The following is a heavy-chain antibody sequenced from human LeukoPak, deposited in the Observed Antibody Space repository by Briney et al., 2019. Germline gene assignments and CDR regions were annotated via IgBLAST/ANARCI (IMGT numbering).Heavy chain of an antibody. CDR3: ARDNSCDY. CDR2: INPNTGGT. D-gene: IGHD2-2*01. V-gene: IGHV1-2*02. CDR1: EYTFTGYY. Sequence: ASVKVSCKASEYTFTGYYMHWVRQAPGQGLEWMGWINPNTGGTNYAQKFQGRVTVTRDTSISTAYMEVSSLRSDDTAVYYCARDNSCDYWGQGTLVTVSS. J-gene: IGHJ4*02.